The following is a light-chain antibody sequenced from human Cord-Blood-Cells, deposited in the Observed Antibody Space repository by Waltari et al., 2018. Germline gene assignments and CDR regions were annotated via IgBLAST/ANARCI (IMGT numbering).Light chain of an antibody. CDR2: SAS. V-gene: IGKV1-39*01. CDR1: QSISSY. Sequence: DIQMTKSPSSLSASAGARVTITCRASQSISSYLNCNQQKPGKSPKLLIYSASSLQSGVPSRFSSSGSGTDFTLTISSLQPEDFATYYCRQSYSTPPFTFGPGTKVEIK. CDR3: RQSYSTPPFT. J-gene: IGKJ3*01.